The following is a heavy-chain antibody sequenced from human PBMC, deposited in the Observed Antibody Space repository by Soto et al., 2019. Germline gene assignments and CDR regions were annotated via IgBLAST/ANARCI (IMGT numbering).Heavy chain of an antibody. D-gene: IGHD6-13*01. Sequence: GGSLRLSCAASGFTFSSYAMSWVRQAPGKGLEWVSAISGSGGSTYYADSVKGRFTISRDNSKNTLYLQMNSLRAEDTAVYYCNTDIGDSWHTTPIDYWGQGNLVTVSS. CDR3: NTDIGDSWHTTPIDY. CDR2: ISGSGGST. J-gene: IGHJ4*02. V-gene: IGHV3-23*01. CDR1: GFTFSSYA.